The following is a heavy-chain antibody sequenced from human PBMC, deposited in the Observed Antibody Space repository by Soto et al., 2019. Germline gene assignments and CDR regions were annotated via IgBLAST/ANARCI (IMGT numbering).Heavy chain of an antibody. D-gene: IGHD3-22*01. J-gene: IGHJ6*04. CDR2: ISSSSSTI. Sequence: PGGSLRLSCAASGFTFSSYSMNWVRQAPGKGLEWVSYISSSSSTIYYADSVKGRFTISRDNAKNSLYLQMNSLRDEDTAVYYCARDRASSGSVLHCYYGMDVWGKGTTGTVSS. CDR3: ARDRASSGSVLHCYYGMDV. CDR1: GFTFSSYS. V-gene: IGHV3-48*02.